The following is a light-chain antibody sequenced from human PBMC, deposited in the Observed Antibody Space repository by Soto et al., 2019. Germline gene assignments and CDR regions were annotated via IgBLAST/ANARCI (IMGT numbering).Light chain of an antibody. Sequence: QSVLTQPPSASGTPGQRVTISCSGSNFNIGSNTVNCYQHLPGTAPKLLIYYDNLRPSGVPDRISGSKSGTSASLAISGLQSDDEADYYCAACDDSLNGRVFGTGTKRTVL. CDR1: NFNIGSNT. CDR3: AACDDSLNGRV. V-gene: IGLV1-44*01. CDR2: YDN. J-gene: IGLJ1*01.